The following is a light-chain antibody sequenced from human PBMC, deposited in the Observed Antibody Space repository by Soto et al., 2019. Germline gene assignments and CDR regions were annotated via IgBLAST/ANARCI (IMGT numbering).Light chain of an antibody. CDR3: QQFNGYAIT. J-gene: IGKJ5*01. CDR2: DAS. Sequence: AIQLTQSPSSLSASVGDRVTITCRASQGISSALAWYQQKPGKAPKLLIYDASSLESGVPSRFSGSGSGTDFTLTISSLQPEDFATYYCQQFNGYAITFGQGTRLEIK. V-gene: IGKV1-13*02. CDR1: QGISSA.